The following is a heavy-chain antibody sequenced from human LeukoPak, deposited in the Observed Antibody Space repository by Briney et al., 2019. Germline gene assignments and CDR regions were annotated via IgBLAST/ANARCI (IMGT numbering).Heavy chain of an antibody. J-gene: IGHJ4*02. Sequence: SETLSLTCTVSGGSISSYYWSWIRQPPGKGLEWIGYIYYSGSTNYNPSLKSRVTISVDTSKNQFSLKLSSVTAADTAVYYCAREGDYYDSSGYYGSGDYWGQGTLVTVSS. V-gene: IGHV4-59*01. CDR3: AREGDYYDSSGYYGSGDY. CDR2: IYYSGST. D-gene: IGHD3-22*01. CDR1: GGSISSYY.